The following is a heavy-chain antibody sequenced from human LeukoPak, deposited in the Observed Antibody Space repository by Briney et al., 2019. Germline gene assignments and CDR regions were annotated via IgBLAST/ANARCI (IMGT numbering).Heavy chain of an antibody. CDR2: IYYSGST. Sequence: KSSETLSLACTVSGGSISSSRYYWGWIRQPPGKGLEWIGSIYYSGSTYYNPPLKSRVTISVDTSKNQFSLKLSSVTAADTAVYYCARRQWLVPFDYWGQGTLVTVSS. CDR1: GGSISSSRYY. CDR3: ARRQWLVPFDY. D-gene: IGHD6-19*01. V-gene: IGHV4-39*01. J-gene: IGHJ4*02.